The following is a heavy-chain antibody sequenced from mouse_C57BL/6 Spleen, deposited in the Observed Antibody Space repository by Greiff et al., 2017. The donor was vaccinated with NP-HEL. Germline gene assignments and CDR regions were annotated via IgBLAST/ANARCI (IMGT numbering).Heavy chain of an antibody. V-gene: IGHV6-6*01. CDR3: TRFYGSSDYAMDY. CDR1: GFTFSDAW. J-gene: IGHJ4*01. D-gene: IGHD1-1*01. Sequence: EVQVVESGGGLVQPGGSMKLSCAASGFTFSDAWMDWVRQSPEKGLEWVAEIRNKANNHATYYAESVKGRFTISRDDSKSSVYLQMNSLRAEDTGIYYCTRFYGSSDYAMDYWGQGTSVTVSS. CDR2: IRNKANNHAT.